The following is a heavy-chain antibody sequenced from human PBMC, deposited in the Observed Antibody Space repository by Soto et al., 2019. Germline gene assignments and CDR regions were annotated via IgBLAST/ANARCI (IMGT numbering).Heavy chain of an antibody. Sequence: GSLRLSCAASGFTFSTYWMTWARQAPGKGLEWVANIKQDGSEKYYVDSVKGRFTISRDNAKNSLYLQMNSLRVEDTAVYYCAKMRDEWELLIFFDYWGQGTLVTVSS. J-gene: IGHJ4*02. CDR3: AKMRDEWELLIFFDY. CDR2: IKQDGSEK. V-gene: IGHV3-7*03. CDR1: GFTFSTYW. D-gene: IGHD1-26*01.